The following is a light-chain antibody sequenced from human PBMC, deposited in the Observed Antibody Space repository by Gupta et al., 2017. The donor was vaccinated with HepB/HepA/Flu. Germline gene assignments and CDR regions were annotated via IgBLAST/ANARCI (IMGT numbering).Light chain of an antibody. V-gene: IGLV2-14*01. CDR3: GSCTSSRTPV. Sequence: QSALTQPAPVSRSPAQSISIPCTGTGSDLGTYKYVPWYQQHPGKAPKLRIYDVSIRPAGVSNRFSGSKSGNTDSLTISGLQAEDEADYYCGSCTSSRTPVFAGGTKLTVL. CDR1: GSDLGTYKY. CDR2: DVS. J-gene: IGLJ2*01.